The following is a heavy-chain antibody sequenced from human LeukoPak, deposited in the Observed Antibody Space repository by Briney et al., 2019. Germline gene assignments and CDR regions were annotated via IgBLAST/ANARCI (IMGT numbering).Heavy chain of an antibody. V-gene: IGHV1-69*02. Sequence: SVKVSFKGSGGTFSSYTISWVRQAPGQGLEWMGRIFPMLGIANYAQKFQGRVTITADKPTTTAYMELSSLRSEDPAVYYCARAPYYYDSSGTHFAYWGQGPLVTVSS. CDR3: ARAPYYYDSSGTHFAY. J-gene: IGHJ4*02. D-gene: IGHD3-22*01. CDR2: IFPMLGIA. CDR1: GGTFSSYT.